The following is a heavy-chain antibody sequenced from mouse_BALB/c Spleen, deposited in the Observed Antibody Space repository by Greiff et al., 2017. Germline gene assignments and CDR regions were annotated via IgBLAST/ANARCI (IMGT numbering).Heavy chain of an antibody. CDR2: ISYDGSN. J-gene: IGHJ1*01. Sequence: EVQLVESGPGLVKPSQSLSLTCSVTGYSITSGYYWNWIRQFPGNKLEWMGYISYDGSNNYNPSLKNRISITRDTSKNQFFLKLNSVTTEDTATYYCARRYGFRFDVWGAGTTVTVSS. CDR3: ARRYGFRFDV. D-gene: IGHD2-10*02. V-gene: IGHV3-6*02. CDR1: GYSITSGYY.